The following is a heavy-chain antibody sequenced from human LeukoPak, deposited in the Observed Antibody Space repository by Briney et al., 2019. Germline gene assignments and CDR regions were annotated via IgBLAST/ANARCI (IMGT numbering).Heavy chain of an antibody. V-gene: IGHV3-48*01. CDR2: ISSSSSTI. CDR3: ARDYYDSSGYYYYYYGMDV. CDR1: GFTFNSYS. J-gene: IGHJ6*02. D-gene: IGHD3-22*01. Sequence: GGSLRLSCAASGFTFNSYSMNWVRQAPGKGLEWVSYISSSSSTIYYADSVKGRFTISRDNAKNSLYLQMNSLRAEDTAVYYCARDYYDSSGYYYYYYGMDVWGQGTTVTVSS.